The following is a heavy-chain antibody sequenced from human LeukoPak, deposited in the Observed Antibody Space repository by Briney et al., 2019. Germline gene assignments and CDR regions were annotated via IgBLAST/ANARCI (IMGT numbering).Heavy chain of an antibody. J-gene: IGHJ4*02. CDR3: ARSPTFITMNYFDY. V-gene: IGHV4-34*01. CDR1: GGSISSYY. D-gene: IGHD3-22*01. Sequence: SETLSLTCTVSGGSISSYYWSWIRQPPGKGLEWIGEINHSGSTNYNPSLKSRVTISVDTSKNQFSLKLSSVTAADTAVYYCARSPTFITMNYFDYWGQGTLVTVSS. CDR2: INHSGST.